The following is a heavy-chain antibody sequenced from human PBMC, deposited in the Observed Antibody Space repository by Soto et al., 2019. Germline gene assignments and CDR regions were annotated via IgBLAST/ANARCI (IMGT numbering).Heavy chain of an antibody. CDR3: AREGRITISGVVYNWFDP. CDR1: GGSFSGYY. V-gene: IGHV4-34*01. Sequence: SQRLSLTCAVYGGSFSGYYWSWIRQPPGEGLEWIGEINHSGSTNYNPSFKSRVAISVDTSKNQFSLKLSSVPAADTAVYYCAREGRITISGVVYNWFDPWGQRPLVTVSS. D-gene: IGHD3-3*01. CDR2: INHSGST. J-gene: IGHJ5*02.